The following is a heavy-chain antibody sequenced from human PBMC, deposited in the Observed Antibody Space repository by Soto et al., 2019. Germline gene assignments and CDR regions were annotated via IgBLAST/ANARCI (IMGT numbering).Heavy chain of an antibody. J-gene: IGHJ4*02. CDR1: GGTFSTFG. Sequence: SVKVSCKTSGGTFSTFGISWVRQAPGQGLEWMGGIIPFFGTAEYSQKFEDRITITADESTNTVYMDLRSLTSEDTAIYYCARTAPMDAGDKYYYDFWGQGALVTVSS. D-gene: IGHD3-16*01. CDR2: IIPFFGTA. V-gene: IGHV1-69*13. CDR3: ARTAPMDAGDKYYYDF.